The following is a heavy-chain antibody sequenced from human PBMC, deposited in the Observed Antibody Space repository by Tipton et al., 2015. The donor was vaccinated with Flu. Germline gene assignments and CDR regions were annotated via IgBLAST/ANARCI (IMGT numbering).Heavy chain of an antibody. D-gene: IGHD6-19*01. V-gene: IGHV3-23*01. CDR1: GFSFSSFG. Sequence: AVSGFSFSSFGMHWVRQAPGKGLEWVSGISSGGSTYFADSVKGRFTISRDNFKNTLYLQMNSLRAEDTAVYYCAKVIPELVAGLDYWGQGTLVTVSS. CDR2: ISSGGST. J-gene: IGHJ4*02. CDR3: AKVIPELVAGLDY.